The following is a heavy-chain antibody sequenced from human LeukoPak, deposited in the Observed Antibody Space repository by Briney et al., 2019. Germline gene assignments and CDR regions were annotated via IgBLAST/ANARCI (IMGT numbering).Heavy chain of an antibody. J-gene: IGHJ4*02. V-gene: IGHV1-2*02. CDR1: GYTFTGYY. Sequence: GASVKVSCKASGYTFTGYYMHWVRQAPGQGLEWMGWINPNSGGTNYAQKFQGRVTMTRDTSISTAYMELSRLRSDDTVVYRSARASGYSSRFDYWVEGTLVTVSS. CDR2: INPNSGGT. D-gene: IGHD6-19*01. CDR3: ARASGYSSRFDY.